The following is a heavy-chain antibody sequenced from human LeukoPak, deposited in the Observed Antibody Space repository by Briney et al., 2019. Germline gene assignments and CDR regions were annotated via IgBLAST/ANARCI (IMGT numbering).Heavy chain of an antibody. Sequence: GGSLRLSCAASGFTFSSYWMSWVRQAPGKGLGWVANIKQDGSEKYYVDSVKGRFTISRDNSKNSLYLQMNSLRAEDTAVYYCARETQVYYFDYWGQGTLVTVSS. CDR1: GFTFSSYW. V-gene: IGHV3-7*03. J-gene: IGHJ4*02. CDR3: ARETQVYYFDY. CDR2: IKQDGSEK.